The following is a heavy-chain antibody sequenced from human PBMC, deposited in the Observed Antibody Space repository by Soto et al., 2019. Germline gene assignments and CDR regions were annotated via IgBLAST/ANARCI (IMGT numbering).Heavy chain of an antibody. J-gene: IGHJ4*02. D-gene: IGHD3-22*01. CDR2: IFYTGST. CDR3: ARRPSSGYAYYFDY. Sequence: SETLSLTCSVSDDSTSSSTYYWGWIRQPPGKGLEWLGYIFYTGSTYKNPSLKSRVTISADSSKNQFSVNLTSVTATDTAVYYCARRPSSGYAYYFDYWGQGILVTVSS. CDR1: DDSTSSSTYY. V-gene: IGHV4-39*01.